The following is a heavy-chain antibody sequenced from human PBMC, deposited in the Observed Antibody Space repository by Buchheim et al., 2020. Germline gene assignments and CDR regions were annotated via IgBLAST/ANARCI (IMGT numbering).Heavy chain of an antibody. J-gene: IGHJ6*02. CDR2: TRNKANSYTT. Sequence: EVQLVESGGGLVQPGGSLRLSCAASGFTFSDHYMDWVRQAPGKGLEWVGRTRNKANSYTTEYAASVKGRFTISRDDSKNSLYLQMNSLKTEDTAVYYCATIFGVVTPLGMDVWGQGTT. CDR3: ATIFGVVTPLGMDV. CDR1: GFTFSDHY. V-gene: IGHV3-72*01. D-gene: IGHD3-3*01.